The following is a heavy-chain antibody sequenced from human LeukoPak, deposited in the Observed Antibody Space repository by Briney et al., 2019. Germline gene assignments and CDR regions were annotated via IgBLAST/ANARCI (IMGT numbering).Heavy chain of an antibody. CDR2: IIPIFGTA. CDR3: AVPYCSSTSCSTSPYYYYYMDV. D-gene: IGHD2-2*01. J-gene: IGHJ6*03. V-gene: IGHV1-69*05. Sequence: ASVKVSCKASGGTFSSYAISWVRQAPGQGLEWMGGIIPIFGTANYAQKFQGRVTITTDESTSTAYMELSSLRSEDTAVYYCAVPYCSSTSCSTSPYYYYYMDVWGKGTTVTVSS. CDR1: GGTFSSYA.